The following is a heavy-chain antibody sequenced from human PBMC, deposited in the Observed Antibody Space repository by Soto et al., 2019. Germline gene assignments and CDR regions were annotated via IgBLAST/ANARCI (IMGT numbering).Heavy chain of an antibody. CDR3: ARGNFDSAWAYYLDS. CDR1: GFTFNNYA. V-gene: IGHV3-23*01. J-gene: IGHJ4*02. D-gene: IGHD6-19*01. Sequence: GGSLRLSCAASGFTFNNYAMSWVRQAPGNGLKWVSAISGNGVNTYYADSVKGRFTIFRDNVKNTLYLHLSSLRAEDTAVYYCARGNFDSAWAYYLDSWGQGTLVTVSS. CDR2: ISGNGVNT.